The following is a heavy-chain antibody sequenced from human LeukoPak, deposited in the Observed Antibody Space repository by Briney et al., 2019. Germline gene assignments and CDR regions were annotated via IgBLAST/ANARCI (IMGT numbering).Heavy chain of an antibody. CDR2: ISSSSSYI. CDR1: GFTFSSYS. Sequence: GGSLRLSCAASGFTFSSYSMNWVRQAPGKGLEWVSSISSSSSYIYYADSVKGRFTISRDNAKNSLYLQMNSLRAEDTAVYYCARDYYYDSSGYYFGPDAFDIWGQGTMVTVSS. J-gene: IGHJ3*02. D-gene: IGHD3-22*01. CDR3: ARDYYYDSSGYYFGPDAFDI. V-gene: IGHV3-21*01.